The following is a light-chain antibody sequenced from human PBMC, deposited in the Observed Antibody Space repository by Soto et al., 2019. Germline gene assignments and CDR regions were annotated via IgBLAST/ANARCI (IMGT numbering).Light chain of an antibody. CDR2: RAS. Sequence: DIQMTQSPSTLSASVGDRVTITCRASQSISDWLAWYQQKPGEAPRLLIYRASTLQSGVSSRFRGSGSGTEFTLTISDLQPDDFATYYCQQYHIYSWTFGQGTTVRIK. J-gene: IGKJ1*01. CDR1: QSISDW. CDR3: QQYHIYSWT. V-gene: IGKV1-5*03.